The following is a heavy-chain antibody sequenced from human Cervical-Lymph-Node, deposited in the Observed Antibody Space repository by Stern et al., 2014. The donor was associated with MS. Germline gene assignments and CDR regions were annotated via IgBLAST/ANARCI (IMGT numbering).Heavy chain of an antibody. D-gene: IGHD6-19*01. V-gene: IGHV4-30-4*01. J-gene: IGHJ2*01. CDR3: ARERAGYWYFDL. CDR2: ISNSGGT. Sequence: VQLVESGPGLVKPSQTLSLTCTVSGGSFSSGFYYWSWVRQSPGKGLEWIGYISNSGGTYYKASLKSRVVMSLATSKNQFSLQLTSVTTADTAIYYCARERAGYWYFDLWGRGTLVTVSS. CDR1: GGSFSSGFYY.